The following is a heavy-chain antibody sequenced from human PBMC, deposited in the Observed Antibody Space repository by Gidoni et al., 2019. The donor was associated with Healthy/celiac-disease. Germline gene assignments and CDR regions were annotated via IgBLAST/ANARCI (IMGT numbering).Heavy chain of an antibody. Sequence: QITLKESGPTLVKPTQTLTLTCTFSGFSLSTSGVGVGWIRQPPGKALEWLALIYWDDDKRYSPSLKSRLTITKDTSKNQVVLTMTNMDPVDTATYYCAHTSPMVRGNAAPRRGNWFDPWGQGTLVTVSS. V-gene: IGHV2-5*02. CDR1: GFSLSTSGVG. D-gene: IGHD3-10*01. J-gene: IGHJ5*02. CDR3: AHTSPMVRGNAAPRRGNWFDP. CDR2: IYWDDDK.